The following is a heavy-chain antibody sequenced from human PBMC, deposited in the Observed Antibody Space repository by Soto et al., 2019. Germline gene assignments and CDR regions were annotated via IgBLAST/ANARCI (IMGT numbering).Heavy chain of an antibody. J-gene: IGHJ4*02. V-gene: IGHV3-30*18. CDR2: ISYDGSNK. D-gene: IGHD6-13*01. CDR3: AKDPGDGSSWLTRPGTY. Sequence: GGSLRLSCAASGFTFSSYGMHWVRQAPGKGLEWVAVISYDGSNKYYADSVKGRFTISRDNSKNTLYLQMNSLRAEDTAVYYCAKDPGDGSSWLTRPGTYWGQGTLVTVSS. CDR1: GFTFSSYG.